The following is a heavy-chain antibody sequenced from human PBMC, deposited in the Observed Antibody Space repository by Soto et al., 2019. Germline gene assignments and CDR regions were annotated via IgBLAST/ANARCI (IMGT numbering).Heavy chain of an antibody. CDR3: ARHGFYGDYSSNYFDP. J-gene: IGHJ5*02. D-gene: IGHD4-17*01. CDR1: GYTFITIG. Sequence: GASVKVSCKAFGYTFITIGISWVRQAPGQGLEWMGWISPHKGNTNYAQKFQGRVTMTTDTSINTAYLQWSSLRASDTAMYYCARHGFYGDYSSNYFDPWGQGTLVTVSS. CDR2: ISPHKGNT. V-gene: IGHV1-18*01.